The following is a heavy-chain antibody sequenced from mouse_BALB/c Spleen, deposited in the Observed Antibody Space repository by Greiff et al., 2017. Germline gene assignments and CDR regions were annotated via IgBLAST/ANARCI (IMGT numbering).Heavy chain of an antibody. D-gene: IGHD1-1*01. CDR2: ISSGGST. CDR1: GFTFSSYA. J-gene: IGHJ3*01. CDR3: VRGGPITTVVESWFAY. Sequence: EVKLVESGGGLVKPGGSLKLSCAASGFTFSSYAMSWVRQTPEKRLEWVASISSGGSTYYPDSVKGRFTISRDNARNILYLQMSRLRSEDTAMYYCVRGGPITTVVESWFAYWGQGTLVTVSA. V-gene: IGHV5-6-5*01.